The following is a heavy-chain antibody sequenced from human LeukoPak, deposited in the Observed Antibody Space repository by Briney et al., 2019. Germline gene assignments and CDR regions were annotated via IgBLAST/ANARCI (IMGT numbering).Heavy chain of an antibody. CDR2: IYYSGST. CDR1: GGSISSYY. J-gene: IGHJ3*02. CDR3: ARLPPGPLDAFDI. V-gene: IGHV4-59*01. Sequence: SETLSLTCTVSGGSISSYYGSWIRQPPGKGLEWIGYIYYSGSTNYNPSLKSRVTISVDTSKNQFSLKLSSVTAADTAVYYCARLPPGPLDAFDIWGQGTMVTVSS.